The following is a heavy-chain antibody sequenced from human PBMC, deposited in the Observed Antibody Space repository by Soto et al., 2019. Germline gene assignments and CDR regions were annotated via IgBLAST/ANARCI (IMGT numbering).Heavy chain of an antibody. D-gene: IGHD4-4*01. V-gene: IGHV3-11*01. J-gene: IGHJ6*03. CDR1: GFTFSDYY. Sequence: GESLKISCAASGFTFSDYYMSWIRQAPGKGLEWVSYISSSGSTIYYADSVKGRFTISRDNAKNSLYLQMNSLRAEDTAVYYCAREKPDDYSNYDDYYYYYMDVWGKGTTVTVSS. CDR2: ISSSGSTI. CDR3: AREKPDDYSNYDDYYYYYMDV.